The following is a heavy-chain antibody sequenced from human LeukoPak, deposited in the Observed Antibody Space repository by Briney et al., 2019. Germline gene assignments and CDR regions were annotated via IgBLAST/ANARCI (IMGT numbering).Heavy chain of an antibody. CDR1: GFTFSSYA. V-gene: IGHV3-64D*06. D-gene: IGHD3-10*01. CDR3: VKYPLATMVRGEVY. Sequence: GGSLRLSCSASGFTFSSYAMHWVRQAPGKGVEYVSAISSNGGSTYYADSVKGRFTISRDNSKNTLYLQMSSLRAEDTAVYYCVKYPLATMVRGEVYWGQGTLVTVSS. CDR2: ISSNGGST. J-gene: IGHJ4*02.